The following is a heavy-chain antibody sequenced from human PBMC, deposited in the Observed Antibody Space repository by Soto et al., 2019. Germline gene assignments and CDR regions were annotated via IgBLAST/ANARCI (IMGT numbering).Heavy chain of an antibody. V-gene: IGHV4-59*01. J-gene: IGHJ4*02. Sequence: QVQLQESGPGLVKPSETLSLTCTVSGGSITSSYWRWIRQPPGKGLEWIGYIYYSGSTNYNPSLKSRVTISVDTSKNQFSLNLSSVTAADTAVYFCARGLRYFDWWGQATLVTVSS. D-gene: IGHD3-9*01. CDR2: IYYSGST. CDR1: GGSITSSY. CDR3: ARGLRYFDW.